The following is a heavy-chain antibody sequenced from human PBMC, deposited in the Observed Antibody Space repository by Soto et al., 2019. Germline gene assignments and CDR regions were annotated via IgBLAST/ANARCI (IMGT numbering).Heavy chain of an antibody. D-gene: IGHD6-19*01. CDR3: AREWDNKSEHSSGWYDDF. CDR1: GYSFSSYG. CDR2: ISGYSGHT. V-gene: IGHV1-18*01. J-gene: IGHJ4*02. Sequence: ASVKVSCKASGYSFSSYGISWVRQAPGQGLEWMGWISGYSGHTYYAQKFQGRVTMTTDTSTNTVYMELRSLRSDDTAVYYCAREWDNKSEHSSGWYDDFWGQGTLVTVSS.